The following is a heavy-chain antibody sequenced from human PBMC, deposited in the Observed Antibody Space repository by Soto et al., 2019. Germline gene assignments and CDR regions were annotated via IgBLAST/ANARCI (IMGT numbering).Heavy chain of an antibody. CDR1: GGTFSSYA. J-gene: IGHJ4*02. D-gene: IGHD5-12*01. CDR2: IIPIFGTA. CDR3: AREVEMATIRYFDY. V-gene: IGHV1-69*12. Sequence: QVQLVQSGAEVKKPGSSVKVSCKASGGTFSSYAISWVRQAPGQGLERMGGIIPIFGTANYAQKFQGRVTISADESTDTEYMELSSVRSEDTAVYYCAREVEMATIRYFDYWGQGTLVTVSS.